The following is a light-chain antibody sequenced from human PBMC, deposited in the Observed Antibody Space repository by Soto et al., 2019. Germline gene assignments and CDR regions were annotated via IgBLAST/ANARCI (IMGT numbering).Light chain of an antibody. CDR3: QQSYSTTIT. CDR1: QSISSY. J-gene: IGKJ5*01. CDR2: AAS. V-gene: IGKV1-39*01. Sequence: DIQMTQSPSSLSASVGDRVTITCRASQSISSYLNWYQQKPGKAPKLLIYAASSLQSGVPSRFSGSGSGTDFNLTISSLQTEDFATYYCQQSYSTTITVGQGTRLEIK.